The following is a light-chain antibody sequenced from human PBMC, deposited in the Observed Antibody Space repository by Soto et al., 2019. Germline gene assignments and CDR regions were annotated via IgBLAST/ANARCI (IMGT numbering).Light chain of an antibody. CDR3: EQSYSALLFT. CDR1: QTIGRY. J-gene: IGKJ3*01. Sequence: DIQMTQFPSSLSASVGDRVTITCRASQTIGRYLNWYQQKPGKVPKLLIYAASNLQSGVSARFSGSGSGTDFTLTITSPQPEDFATYYCEQSYSALLFTFGPGTKVDIK. V-gene: IGKV1-39*01. CDR2: AAS.